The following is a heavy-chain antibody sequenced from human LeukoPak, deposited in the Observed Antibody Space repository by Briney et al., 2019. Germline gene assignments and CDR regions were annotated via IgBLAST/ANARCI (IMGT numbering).Heavy chain of an antibody. D-gene: IGHD3-3*01. CDR2: INHSGST. CDR3: ARGSNFWSGYYRGYYYYMDV. J-gene: IGHJ6*03. Sequence: PSETLSLTCAVYGGSFSGYYWSWIPQPPGKGLEGIGEINHSGSTNYNPSLKSRVTISVDTSKNQFSLKLSSVTAADTAVYYCARGSNFWSGYYRGYYYYMDVWGKGTTVTVSS. V-gene: IGHV4-34*01. CDR1: GGSFSGYY.